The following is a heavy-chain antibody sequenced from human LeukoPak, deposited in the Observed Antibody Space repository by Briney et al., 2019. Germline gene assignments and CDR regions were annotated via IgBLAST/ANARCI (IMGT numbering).Heavy chain of an antibody. V-gene: IGHV4-39*07. CDR2: VFYNGAT. Sequence: SETLTLTCIVSGGSISSSIYYWAWVRQPPGKGLEWIGTVFYNGATQYSPSLRSRVTISVDTSKNQFSLKLSSVTAADTAVYYCARVPIVVVPATHWVAFDIWGQGTMVTVSS. J-gene: IGHJ3*02. D-gene: IGHD2-2*01. CDR1: GGSISSSIYY. CDR3: ARVPIVVVPATHWVAFDI.